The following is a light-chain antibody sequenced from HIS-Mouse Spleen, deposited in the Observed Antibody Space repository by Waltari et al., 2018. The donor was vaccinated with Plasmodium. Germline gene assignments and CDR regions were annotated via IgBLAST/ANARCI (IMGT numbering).Light chain of an antibody. Sequence: SYELTQPPSVSVSPGQTASITCSGDKLGAKYACWYQQKPGQSPVLVIYQDSKRPSGIAGRCSGYNYGDTASLTISGSQAMDEGDEYCQAWDSSVVVGGGTKLTVL. J-gene: IGLJ2*01. CDR1: KLGAKY. CDR2: QDS. CDR3: QAWDSSVV. V-gene: IGLV3-1*01.